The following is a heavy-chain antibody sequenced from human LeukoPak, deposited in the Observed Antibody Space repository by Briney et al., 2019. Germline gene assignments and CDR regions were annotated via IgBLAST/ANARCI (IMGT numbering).Heavy chain of an antibody. Sequence: SETLSLTCAVYGGSFSGYYWSWIRQPPGKGLEWIGEINHSGSTNYNPSLKSRVTISVDTSKNQFSLKLSSVTAADTAVYYCARGKAAAGGYNWFDPWGQGTLVTVSS. V-gene: IGHV4-34*01. CDR2: INHSGST. CDR1: GGSFSGYY. D-gene: IGHD6-13*01. J-gene: IGHJ5*02. CDR3: ARGKAAAGGYNWFDP.